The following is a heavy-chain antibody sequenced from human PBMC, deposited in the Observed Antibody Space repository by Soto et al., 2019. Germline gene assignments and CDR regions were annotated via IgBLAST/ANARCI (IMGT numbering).Heavy chain of an antibody. CDR1: GGSTSSYY. V-gene: IGHV4-59*01. J-gene: IGHJ5*02. CDR3: ARDVRDTAMVTSWFDP. D-gene: IGHD5-18*01. Sequence: SETLSLTCTVSGGSTSSYYWSWIRQPPGKGLEWIGYIYYSGSTNYNPSPKSRVTISVDTSKNQFSLKLSSVTAADTAVYYCARDVRDTAMVTSWFDPWGQGTLVTVSS. CDR2: IYYSGST.